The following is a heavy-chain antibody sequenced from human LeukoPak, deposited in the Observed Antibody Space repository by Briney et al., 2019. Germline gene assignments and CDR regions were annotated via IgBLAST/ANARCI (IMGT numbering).Heavy chain of an antibody. CDR3: VRRRAVYSSSWYFDY. CDR1: GGSFSNYY. J-gene: IGHJ4*02. V-gene: IGHV4-34*01. D-gene: IGHD6-13*01. CDR2: INHSGRT. Sequence: SETLSLTCAVHGGSFSNYYWTWIRQPPGKGLEWIGEINHSGRTNYSPSLKSRVTISVDTSKNQFSLKLSSVTAADTAVYYCVRRRAVYSSSWYFDYWGQGTLVTVSS.